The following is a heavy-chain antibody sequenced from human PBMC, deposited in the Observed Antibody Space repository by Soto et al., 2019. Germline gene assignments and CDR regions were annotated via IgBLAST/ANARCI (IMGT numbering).Heavy chain of an antibody. J-gene: IGHJ4*02. Sequence: PSETLSLTCTVSGGSISSYYWSWIRQPPGKGLEWIGFIYYSGSTNYNPSLKSRVTISLDTSKSQFSLKLSSVTAADTAVYYCARRANTVTTYFDYWGQGTLVTVSS. CDR2: IYYSGST. D-gene: IGHD4-17*01. CDR1: GGSISSYY. CDR3: ARRANTVTTYFDY. V-gene: IGHV4-59*01.